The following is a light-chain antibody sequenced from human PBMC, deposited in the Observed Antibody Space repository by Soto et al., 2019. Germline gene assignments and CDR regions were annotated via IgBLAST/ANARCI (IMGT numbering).Light chain of an antibody. CDR1: QNIERW. CDR2: DVS. V-gene: IGKV1-5*01. CDR3: LQHNTYPRT. J-gene: IGKJ1*01. Sequence: DIQMTQSPSTLSASVGDRVTITCRASQNIERWLAWYQQKPGKAPKLLLYDVSSLESGVPSRFSGSGSGTEFTLTISSLQPEDSATYFCLQHNTYPRTFGQGTKVDIK.